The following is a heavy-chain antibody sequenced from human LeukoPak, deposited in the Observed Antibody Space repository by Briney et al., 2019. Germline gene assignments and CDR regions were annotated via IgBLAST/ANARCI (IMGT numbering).Heavy chain of an antibody. V-gene: IGHV1-18*01. CDR2: ISPYNGNT. D-gene: IGHD3-3*01. Sequence: ASVKVSCKASGYTFTSYGITWVRQAPGQGLEWMGWISPYNGNTNYAQKLQGRVTMSTDISTSTAYMELRSLRSDDTAVYYCARVLTYDFWSGYNYYYMDVWGKGTTVPVSS. CDR3: ARVLTYDFWSGYNYYYMDV. J-gene: IGHJ6*03. CDR1: GYTFTSYG.